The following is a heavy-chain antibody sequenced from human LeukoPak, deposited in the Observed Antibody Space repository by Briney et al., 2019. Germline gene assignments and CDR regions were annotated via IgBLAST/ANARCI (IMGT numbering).Heavy chain of an antibody. CDR1: GYTFTSYG. CDR3: ATDNYYDSSGYSDY. Sequence: ASVTVSCKASGYTFTSYGISWVRQAPGQGREWMGWISAYNGNKNYAQKLQVRVTMTTYPSTRTAYTELRSLRSDDTPVYYCATDNYYDSSGYSDYWGQGTLATVSS. J-gene: IGHJ4*02. V-gene: IGHV1-18*01. D-gene: IGHD3-22*01. CDR2: ISAYNGNK.